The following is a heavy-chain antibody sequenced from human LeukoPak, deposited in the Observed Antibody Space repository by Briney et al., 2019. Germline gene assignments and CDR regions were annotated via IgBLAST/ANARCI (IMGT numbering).Heavy chain of an antibody. D-gene: IGHD1-26*01. CDR3: ARGRGTGNGPFRKYYYYYYGMDV. Sequence: GASVKVSCKASGYTFTGYYMHWVRQAPGQGLEWMGWINPNSGGTNYAQKFQGRVTMTRDTSISTAYMELSRLRSEDTAVYYCARGRGTGNGPFRKYYYYYYGMDVWGQGTTVTVSS. V-gene: IGHV1-2*02. CDR1: GYTFTGYY. CDR2: INPNSGGT. J-gene: IGHJ6*02.